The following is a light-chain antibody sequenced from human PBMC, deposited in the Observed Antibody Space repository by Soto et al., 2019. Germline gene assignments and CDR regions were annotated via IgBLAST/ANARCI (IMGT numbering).Light chain of an antibody. CDR1: SCDVGVSNY. V-gene: IGLV2-14*01. Sequence: QSVLTQPPSVSGAPGQSITISCTGSSCDVGVSNYVSWYQQHPGNAPKLIIYAIHNRPSGVPHRFSGSKSGNTASLAITGLQAEDEADYYCNSYTVSMGPPVFGGGTKVTVL. CDR3: NSYTVSMGPPV. J-gene: IGLJ2*01. CDR2: AIH.